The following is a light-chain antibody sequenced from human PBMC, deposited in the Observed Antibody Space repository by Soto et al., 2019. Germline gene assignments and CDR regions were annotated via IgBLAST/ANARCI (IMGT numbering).Light chain of an antibody. Sequence: QSALTQPASVSGSPGQSITLSCTGTSSDIDVYTLVSWYQHHPGKAPKLVIYEVTKRPSGVSNRFSGSKSGSTASLTISGLQAEDEADYYCCSYAGSGTSVFGSGTKLTVL. CDR2: EVT. CDR1: SSDIDVYTL. CDR3: CSYAGSGTSV. V-gene: IGLV2-23*02. J-gene: IGLJ6*01.